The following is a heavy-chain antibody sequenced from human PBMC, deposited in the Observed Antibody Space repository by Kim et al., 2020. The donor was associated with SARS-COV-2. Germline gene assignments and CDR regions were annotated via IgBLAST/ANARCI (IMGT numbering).Heavy chain of an antibody. V-gene: IGHV3-11*01. CDR1: GFTFSDYY. CDR2: ISSSGSTI. D-gene: IGHD6-19*01. CDR3: ARAVAVAGYYFDY. Sequence: GGSLRLSCAXSGFTFSDYYMSWIRQAPGKGLEWVSYISSSGSTIYYADSVKGRFTISRDNAKNSLYLQMNSLRAEDTAVYYCARAVAVAGYYFDYWGQGTLVTVSS. J-gene: IGHJ4*02.